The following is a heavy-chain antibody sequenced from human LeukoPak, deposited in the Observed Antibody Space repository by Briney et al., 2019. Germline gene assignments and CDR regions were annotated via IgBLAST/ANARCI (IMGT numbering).Heavy chain of an antibody. CDR1: GFTFDDYA. V-gene: IGHV3-48*03. D-gene: IGHD3-10*02. CDR3: AELGITMIGGV. J-gene: IGHJ6*04. Sequence: GGSLRLSCAASGFTFDDYAMHWVRQAPGKGLEWVSYISSSGSTIYYADSVKGRFTISRDNAKNSLYLHMNSLRAEDTAVYYCAELGITMIGGVWGKGTTVTISS. CDR2: ISSSGSTI.